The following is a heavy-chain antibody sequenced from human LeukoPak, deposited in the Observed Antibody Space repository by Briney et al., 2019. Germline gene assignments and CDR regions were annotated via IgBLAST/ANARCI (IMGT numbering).Heavy chain of an antibody. CDR3: ARDETGTLDY. CDR1: GGSISSGGYY. V-gene: IGHV4-30-2*01. J-gene: IGHJ4*02. D-gene: IGHD1/OR15-1a*01. CDR2: IYHSGST. Sequence: SQTLSLTCTVSGGSISSGGYYWSWIRQPPGKGLEWIGYIYHSGSTYYNPSLKSRVTISVDRSKNQFSLKLSSVTAADTAVYYCARDETGTLDYWGQGTLVTASS.